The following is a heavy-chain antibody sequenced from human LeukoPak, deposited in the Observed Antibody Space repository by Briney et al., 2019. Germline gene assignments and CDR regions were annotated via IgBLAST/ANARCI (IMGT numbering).Heavy chain of an antibody. CDR3: ARGNYVWGSYRYDLGPLDMDV. D-gene: IGHD3-16*02. CDR1: GSTFSSYS. V-gene: IGHV3-21*01. CDR2: ISISSSYI. Sequence: GGSLRLSCAASGSTFSSYSTNWVRQAPGKGLEWVSSISISSSYIYYADSVKGRFTISRDNAKNSLYLQMNSLRAEDTAVYYCARGNYVWGSYRYDLGPLDMDVWGQGTTVTVSS. J-gene: IGHJ6*02.